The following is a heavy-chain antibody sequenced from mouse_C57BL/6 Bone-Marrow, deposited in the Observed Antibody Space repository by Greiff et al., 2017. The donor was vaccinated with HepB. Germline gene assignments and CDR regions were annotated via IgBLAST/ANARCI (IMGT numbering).Heavy chain of an antibody. CDR3: ARTGDYYGSSYNWYFDV. V-gene: IGHV5-15*01. D-gene: IGHD1-1*01. Sequence: DVKLVESGGGLVQPGGSLKLSCAASGFTFSDYGMAWVRQAPRKGPEWVAFISNLAYSIYYADTVTGRFTISRENAKNTLYLEMSSLRSEDTAMYYCARTGDYYGSSYNWYFDVWGTGTTVTVSS. CDR2: ISNLAYSI. J-gene: IGHJ1*03. CDR1: GFTFSDYG.